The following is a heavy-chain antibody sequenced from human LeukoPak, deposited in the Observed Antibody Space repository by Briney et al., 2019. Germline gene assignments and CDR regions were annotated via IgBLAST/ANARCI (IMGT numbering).Heavy chain of an antibody. CDR2: ISYTLSTI. Sequence: HSGGSLRLSCTASGFTFSSYSMNWVRQAPGKGLEWVSYISYTLSTIYYADSVKGRFTISRDNAKNSLYLQMNSLRAEDTAVYYCARDPRIPSRREFDYWGQGTLVTVSS. J-gene: IGHJ4*02. CDR1: GFTFSSYS. V-gene: IGHV3-48*01. CDR3: ARDPRIPSRREFDY. D-gene: IGHD6-6*01.